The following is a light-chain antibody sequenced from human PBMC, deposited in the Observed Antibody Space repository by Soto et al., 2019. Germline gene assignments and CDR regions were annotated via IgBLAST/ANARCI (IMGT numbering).Light chain of an antibody. V-gene: IGKV3-20*01. J-gene: IGKJ5*01. Sequence: EIALTQSPGTLSLSPGERATLSCRASQSVSRSYLAWYQQKPGQAPRLLIYAASSRATSIPDRFSGSGSGTDFTLTISRLEPEDFAVYYCHQYGSSPFITFGQGTRLEIK. CDR1: QSVSRSY. CDR3: HQYGSSPFIT. CDR2: AAS.